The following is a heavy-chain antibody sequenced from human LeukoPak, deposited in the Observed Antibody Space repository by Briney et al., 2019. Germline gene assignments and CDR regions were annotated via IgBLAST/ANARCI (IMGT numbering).Heavy chain of an antibody. CDR1: GFPVSNNY. J-gene: IGHJ4*02. CDR2: IYSGGST. V-gene: IGHV3-66*04. D-gene: IGHD5-18*01. CDR3: AKQDTDSCY. Sequence: PGGSLRLSCAASGFPVSNNYMSWVRQAPGKGLEWVSLIYSGGSTYYADSVKGRFTISRDNSKNTLYRQMNSLRAEDTGVYYCAKQDTDSCYWGQGTLVTVVS.